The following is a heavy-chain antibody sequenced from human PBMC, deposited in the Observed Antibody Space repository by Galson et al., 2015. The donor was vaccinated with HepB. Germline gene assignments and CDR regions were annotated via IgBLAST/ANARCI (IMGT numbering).Heavy chain of an antibody. J-gene: IGHJ2*01. Sequence: SLRLSCAASGFTFRNYAMSWVRQAPGKGLEWVSAISDSGGSSYHADSVKGRFTISRDNSKNTLFLQMNSLRAEDTAVYYCAKDRYEFNWYFDLWGRGTLVTVSS. D-gene: IGHD1-1*01. V-gene: IGHV3-23*01. CDR2: ISDSGGSS. CDR1: GFTFRNYA. CDR3: AKDRYEFNWYFDL.